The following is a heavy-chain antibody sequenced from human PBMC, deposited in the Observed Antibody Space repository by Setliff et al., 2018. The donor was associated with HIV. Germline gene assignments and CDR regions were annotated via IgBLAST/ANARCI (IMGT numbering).Heavy chain of an antibody. V-gene: IGHV1-46*01. CDR1: GYTFTSYY. CDR2: INPGDGST. J-gene: IGHJ6*02. Sequence: ASVKVSCKASGYTFTSYYIYWVRQAPGQGLQWMGIINPGDGSTIYAQKFQGRVTIIADESTSTVELTSLRYEDTAVYYCARFQRDILRSYGMDVWGQGTTVTVS. CDR3: ARFQRDILRSYGMDV.